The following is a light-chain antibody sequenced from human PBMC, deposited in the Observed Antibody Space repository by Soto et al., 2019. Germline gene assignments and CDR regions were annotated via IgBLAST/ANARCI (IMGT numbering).Light chain of an antibody. Sequence: EIVLTQSPSTLSVSPEERATLSCRASQSVSSNLAWYQQKPGQAPRLLIYGASTRATGIPARFSGSGSGTEFTLTISSLQSEDFAVYYCQQYNNWSTWTFGQGTKVDI. J-gene: IGKJ1*01. V-gene: IGKV3-15*01. CDR3: QQYNNWSTWT. CDR1: QSVSSN. CDR2: GAS.